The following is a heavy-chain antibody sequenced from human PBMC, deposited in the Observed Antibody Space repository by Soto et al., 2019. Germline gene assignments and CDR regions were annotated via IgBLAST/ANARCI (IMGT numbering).Heavy chain of an antibody. CDR1: GYTFTSYG. CDR2: ISAYNGNT. Sequence: QVQLVQSGAEVKKPGASVKVSCKASGYTFTSYGISWVRQAPGQGLEWMGWISAYNGNTNHSKKFQGRVTMTTDTSPSPAQMGLRRPGSGDTAGYYCARDNGYESDYWGQGTLVTVSS. CDR3: ARDNGYESDY. V-gene: IGHV1-18*01. J-gene: IGHJ4*02. D-gene: IGHD5-12*01.